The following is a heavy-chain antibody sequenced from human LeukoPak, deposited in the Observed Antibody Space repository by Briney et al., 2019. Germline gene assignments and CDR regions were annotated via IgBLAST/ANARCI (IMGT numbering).Heavy chain of an antibody. V-gene: IGHV3-7*01. CDR1: GFTFSNYS. CDR2: TKEDGGEK. D-gene: IGHD6-19*01. Sequence: GGSLRLSCAASGFTFSNYSMSWVRQAPGKGLEWVANTKEDGGEKYYVDSVKGRFTISRDNAENSLYLQMNSLRAEDTAVYYCARRSVAGSLDYWGQGTLVTVSS. CDR3: ARRSVAGSLDY. J-gene: IGHJ4*02.